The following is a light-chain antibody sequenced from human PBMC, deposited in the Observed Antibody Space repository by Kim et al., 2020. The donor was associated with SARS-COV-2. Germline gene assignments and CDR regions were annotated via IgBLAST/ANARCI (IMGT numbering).Light chain of an antibody. CDR1: EGVFSN. CDR3: LQYNNWYS. Sequence: LSAAPGERATLSCRANEGVFSNSAWYQQKPGQAPRLLIYAASTRATGVPARFSGSGSGTEFALTITSLQSEDFAVYYCLQYNNWYSFGQGTKLEI. V-gene: IGKV3-15*01. CDR2: AAS. J-gene: IGKJ2*03.